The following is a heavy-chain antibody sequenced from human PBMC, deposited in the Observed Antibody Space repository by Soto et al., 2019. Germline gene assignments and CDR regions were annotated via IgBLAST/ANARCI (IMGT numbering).Heavy chain of an antibody. CDR1: GFTFDDYA. V-gene: IGHV3-9*01. J-gene: IGHJ4*02. CDR3: AKDAFGEDPKGPLDY. Sequence: PGGSLRLSCAASGFTFDDYAMHWVRQAPGKGLEWVSGISWNSGSIGYADSVKGRFTISRDNAKNSLYLQMNSLRAEDTALYYCAKDAFGEDPKGPLDYWGQGTLVTVSS. CDR2: ISWNSGSI. D-gene: IGHD3-10*01.